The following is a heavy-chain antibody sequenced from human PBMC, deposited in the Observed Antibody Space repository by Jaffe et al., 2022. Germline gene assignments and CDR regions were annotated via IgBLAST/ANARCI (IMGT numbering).Heavy chain of an antibody. J-gene: IGHJ4*02. V-gene: IGHV4-38-2*01. D-gene: IGHD2-15*01. Sequence: QVQLQESGPGLVKPSETLSLTCAVSGYSISSGYYWGWIRQPPGKGLEWIGSIYHSGSTYYNPSLKSRVTISVDTSKNQFSLKLSSVTAADTAVYYCARHYCSGGSCYYDYWGQGTLVTVSS. CDR1: GYSISSGYY. CDR3: ARHYCSGGSCYYDY. CDR2: IYHSGST.